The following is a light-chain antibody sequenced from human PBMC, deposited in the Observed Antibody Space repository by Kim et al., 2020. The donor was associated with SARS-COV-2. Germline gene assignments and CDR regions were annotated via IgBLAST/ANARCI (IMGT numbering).Light chain of an antibody. CDR2: DVS. CDR3: SSLTSSITYV. J-gene: IGLJ1*01. CDR1: SSDVGAYNH. V-gene: IGLV2-14*04. Sequence: QSTTIPCTGTSSDVGAYNHVSWYQQHPGKAPKLMIYDVSEWPSGVSNRFSGSKSGNTASLTISWLQAEDEADYYCSSLTSSITYVFGTGTKVTVL.